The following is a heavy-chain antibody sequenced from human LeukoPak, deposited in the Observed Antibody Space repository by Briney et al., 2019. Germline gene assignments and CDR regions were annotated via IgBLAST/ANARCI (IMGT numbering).Heavy chain of an antibody. CDR2: ISYDGSNK. V-gene: IGHV3-30*04. CDR1: VFTFSSYA. D-gene: IGHD3-10*01. Sequence: GGSLRLSCAASVFTFSSYAMHWVRQAPGKGLEWVAVISYDGSNKYYADSVKGRFTISRDNSKNTLYLQMNSLRAEDTAVYYCARLGCYYGSGSYYQGGSYYFDYWGQGTLVTVSS. J-gene: IGHJ4*02. CDR3: ARLGCYYGSGSYYQGGSYYFDY.